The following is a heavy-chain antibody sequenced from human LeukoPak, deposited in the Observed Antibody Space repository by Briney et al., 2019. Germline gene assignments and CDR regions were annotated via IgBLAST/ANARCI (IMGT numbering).Heavy chain of an antibody. V-gene: IGHV3-23*01. CDR1: GFTFSNYG. J-gene: IGHJ4*02. D-gene: IGHD1-26*01. CDR2: ISAGGKT. CDR3: AKGKQWELPFDY. Sequence: GRSLRLSCAASGFTFSNYGMHRVRQAPGKGLEWVSAISAGGKTYYADSVKGRFTISRDNSKNTLYLQMNSLRAEDTALYYCAKGKQWELPFDYWGQGTLVTVSS.